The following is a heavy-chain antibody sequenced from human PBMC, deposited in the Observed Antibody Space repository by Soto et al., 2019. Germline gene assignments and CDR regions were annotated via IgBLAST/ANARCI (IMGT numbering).Heavy chain of an antibody. J-gene: IGHJ6*03. CDR3: ARGYCSSTRCYPYYYMDV. CDR2: INPNSGGT. Sequence: ASVKVSCKASGYTFTSYYMHWVRQAPGQGLEWMGIINPNSGGTNYAQKFQGWVTMTRDTSISTAYMELSRLRSDDTAVYYCARGYCSSTRCYPYYYMDVWGKGTTVTVSS. D-gene: IGHD2-2*01. CDR1: GYTFTSYY. V-gene: IGHV1-2*04.